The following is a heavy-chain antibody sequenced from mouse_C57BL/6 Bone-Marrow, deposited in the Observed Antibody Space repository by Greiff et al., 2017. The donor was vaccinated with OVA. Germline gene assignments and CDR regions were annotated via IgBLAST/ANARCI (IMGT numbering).Heavy chain of an antibody. CDR2: IYPSDGST. V-gene: IGHV1-85*01. D-gene: IGHD1-1*01. J-gene: IGHJ4*01. CDR3: APVITTVVAGAMDY. Sequence: VQLQQSGPELVKPGASVTLSCKASGYTFTSYDINWVKQRPGQGLAWIGWIYPSDGSTPYTAQFKGTATLTVDTSSSTAYMELHSLTSEDSAVYFCAPVITTVVAGAMDYWGKGTSVTVSS. CDR1: GYTFTSYD.